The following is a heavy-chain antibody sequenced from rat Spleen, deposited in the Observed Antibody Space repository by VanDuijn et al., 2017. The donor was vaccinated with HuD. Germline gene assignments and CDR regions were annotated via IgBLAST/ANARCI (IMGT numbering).Heavy chain of an antibody. CDR3: AKESLSQGVMDA. CDR1: GFTFSDYG. CDR2: ISYGDSSGHSGT. Sequence: EVELVESGGGLVQPGRSLKLSCVASGFTFSDYGVAWVRQAPTTGLEWVATISYGDSSGHSGTYYRDSVRGRFTISRDNAKNTLYLQMDSLRSEDTATYYCAKESLSQGVMDAWGQGVMVTVSS. V-gene: IGHV5-29*01. D-gene: IGHD4-4*01. J-gene: IGHJ2*01.